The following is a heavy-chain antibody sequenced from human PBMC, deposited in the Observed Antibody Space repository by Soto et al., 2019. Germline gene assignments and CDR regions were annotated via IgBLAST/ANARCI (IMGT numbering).Heavy chain of an antibody. V-gene: IGHV1-69*01. CDR3: ARDRGRRFLFYYYGMDV. J-gene: IGHJ6*02. CDR2: IIHIFGTA. CDR1: GGTFSSYA. D-gene: IGHD5-12*01. Sequence: QVQLVQSGAEVKKPGSSVKVSCKASGGTFSSYAISWVRQAPGQGLEWMGGIIHIFGTANYAQKFQGRVTMTADESTSTAYMELSSLRSEDTAVYYWARDRGRRFLFYYYGMDVWGQGNTVTVSS.